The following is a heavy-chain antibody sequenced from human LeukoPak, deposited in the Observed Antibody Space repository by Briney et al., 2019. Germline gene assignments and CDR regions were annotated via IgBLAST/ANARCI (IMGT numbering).Heavy chain of an antibody. D-gene: IGHD1-26*01. J-gene: IGHJ4*02. CDR2: IYSSGST. CDR1: GASISGSGYY. V-gene: IGHV4-39*01. Sequence: SETLSLTCTVSGASISGSGYYWGWIRQPPGKGLEWIGSIYSSGSTYYNASLQSRVTISIETSKNQISLRLNSVTAADTAMYYCAKSGGYGLIDXWGQGTLVTVX. CDR3: AKSGGYGLIDX.